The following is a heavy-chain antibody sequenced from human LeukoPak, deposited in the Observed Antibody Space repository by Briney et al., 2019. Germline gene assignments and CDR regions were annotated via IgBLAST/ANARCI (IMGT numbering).Heavy chain of an antibody. V-gene: IGHV3-74*01. CDR3: ARDGRLHGGSGSHYDY. CDR1: GFTFSSYW. CDR2: INADGSSI. Sequence: GGSLRLSCVASGFTFSSYWMHWVRQAPGKGLVWVSRINADGSSITYADSVKGRFTISRDNAKTTLYLQMNSLRAEDAAVYYCARDGRLHGGSGSHYDYWGQGTLVTVSS. J-gene: IGHJ4*02. D-gene: IGHD3-10*01.